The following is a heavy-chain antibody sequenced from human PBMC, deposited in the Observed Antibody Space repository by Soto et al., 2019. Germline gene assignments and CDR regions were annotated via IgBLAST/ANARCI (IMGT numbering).Heavy chain of an antibody. CDR2: ISAYNGNT. J-gene: IGHJ4*02. CDR3: ARDFYQSSGYCDY. V-gene: IGHV1-18*01. Sequence: ASVKVSCKASGYTFTSYGVSWVRQAPGQGLEWMGWISAYNGNTKYAQRFKGRLTMATDTSTGTAYMELRSLRSDDTAVYYCARDFYQSSGYCDYWGQGTLVTVSS. CDR1: GYTFTSYG. D-gene: IGHD3-22*01.